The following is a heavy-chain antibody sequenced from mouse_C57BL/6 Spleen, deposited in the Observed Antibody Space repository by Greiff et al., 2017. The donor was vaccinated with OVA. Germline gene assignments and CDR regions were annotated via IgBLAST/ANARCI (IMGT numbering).Heavy chain of an antibody. Sequence: EVKLMESAGGLVQPGSSMKLSCTASGFTFSDYYMAWVRQVPEKGLEWVANINYDGSSTYYLDSLKSRFIISRDNAKNILYLQMSSLKSEDTATYYCARYDYDVGYYAMDYWGQGTSVTVSS. CDR3: ARYDYDVGYYAMDY. J-gene: IGHJ4*01. CDR2: INYDGSST. V-gene: IGHV5-16*01. D-gene: IGHD2-4*01. CDR1: GFTFSDYY.